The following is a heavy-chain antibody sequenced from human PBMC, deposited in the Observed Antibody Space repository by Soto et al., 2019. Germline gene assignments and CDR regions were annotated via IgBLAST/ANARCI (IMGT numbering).Heavy chain of an antibody. J-gene: IGHJ3*01. CDR3: ARDRAAFAFDV. D-gene: IGHD2-15*01. CDR1: GYTFPNNG. Sequence: ASVKVSCKASGYTFPNNGIIWARQAPGQGLEWMGWITTHNGYTNYAQTFQGRVTMTTDTSTSTAYMELRNLRSDDTAVYYCARDRAAFAFDVWGQGTLVTVSS. V-gene: IGHV1-18*01. CDR2: ITTHNGYT.